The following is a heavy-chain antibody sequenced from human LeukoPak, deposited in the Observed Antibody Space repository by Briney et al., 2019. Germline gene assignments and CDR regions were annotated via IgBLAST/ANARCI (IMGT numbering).Heavy chain of an antibody. D-gene: IGHD6-13*01. CDR1: GGSISSSSYY. Sequence: SETLSLTCTVSGGSISSSSYYWGWIRQPPGKGLEWIGSICYSGSTYYNPSLKSRVTISVDTSKNQFSLKLSSVTVADTAVYYCARRPRDSSSWYPFDYWGQGTLVTVSS. V-gene: IGHV4-39*01. CDR3: ARRPRDSSSWYPFDY. J-gene: IGHJ4*02. CDR2: ICYSGST.